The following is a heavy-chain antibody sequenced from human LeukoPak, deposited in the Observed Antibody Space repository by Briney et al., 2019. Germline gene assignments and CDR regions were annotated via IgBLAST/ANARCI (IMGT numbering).Heavy chain of an antibody. D-gene: IGHD3-10*01. CDR3: ARTGPTYWYFDL. CDR2: INDDGGST. V-gene: IGHV3-74*01. Sequence: PGGSLRLSCAASGFTFSSYWMHWVRQAPGKGLVWVSRINDDGGSTSYADSVRGRFTISRDNAKNTLYLQMNSPRAEDTAVYYCARTGPTYWYFDLWGRGTLVTVSS. J-gene: IGHJ2*01. CDR1: GFTFSSYW.